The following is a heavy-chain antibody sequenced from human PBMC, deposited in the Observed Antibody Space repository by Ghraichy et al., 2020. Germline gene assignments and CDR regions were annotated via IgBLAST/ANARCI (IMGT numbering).Heavy chain of an antibody. CDR3: ARAPKGTYYYDSSGYKNAFDI. CDR1: GGSINSGGYS. J-gene: IGHJ3*02. Sequence: SETLSLTCAVSGGSINSGGYSWSWIRQPPGKGLVWIGYIYHSGSTYYNPSLKSRVTISVDRSKNQFSLKLSSVTAADTAVYYCARAPKGTYYYDSSGYKNAFDIWGQGTMVTVSS. V-gene: IGHV4-30-2*01. D-gene: IGHD3-22*01. CDR2: IYHSGST.